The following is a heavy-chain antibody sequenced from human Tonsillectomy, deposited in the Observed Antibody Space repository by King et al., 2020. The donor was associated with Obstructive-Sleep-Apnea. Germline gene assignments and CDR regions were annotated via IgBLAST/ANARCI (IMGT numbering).Heavy chain of an antibody. CDR3: TTFYYAD. Sequence: APGKGLEWVGRIKSKTEAGTTEYAAPVKDILIVSRDDSKSMLYLHMNNLKVEDTAVYYCTTFYYADWGQGTLVT. J-gene: IGHJ4*02. D-gene: IGHD3-10*01. V-gene: IGHV3-15*01. CDR2: IKSKTEAGTT.